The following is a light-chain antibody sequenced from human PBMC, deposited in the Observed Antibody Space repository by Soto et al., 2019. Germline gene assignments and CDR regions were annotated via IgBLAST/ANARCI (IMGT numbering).Light chain of an antibody. V-gene: IGLV1-47*01. CDR2: SND. Sequence: QSVLTQSPSASGTPGQRVTISCSGTSSNIGTNYVYWYQQLPGTAPKVLIYSNDKRPSGVPDRFSGSKSGTSASLAISGLRSEDEADYYCAAGDDSLGGPLFGGGTKLTVL. CDR1: SSNIGTNY. J-gene: IGLJ2*01. CDR3: AAGDDSLGGPL.